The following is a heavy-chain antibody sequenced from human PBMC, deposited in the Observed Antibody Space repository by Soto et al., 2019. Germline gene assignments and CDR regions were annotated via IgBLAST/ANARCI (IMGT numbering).Heavy chain of an antibody. Sequence: QVQLVESGGGVVQPGRSLRLSCAASGFTFSRHTMHWVRQAPGKGLEWVAAISDDGSNTYYADSVKGRFTSARDNSKNPLYLQMNSLSSEDTAVHHCARAVYYDVWSGLSTRPYHFDDWGQGTLVTVSS. CDR3: ARAVYYDVWSGLSTRPYHFDD. CDR1: GFTFSRHT. J-gene: IGHJ4*02. D-gene: IGHD3-3*01. V-gene: IGHV3-30-3*01. CDR2: ISDDGSNT.